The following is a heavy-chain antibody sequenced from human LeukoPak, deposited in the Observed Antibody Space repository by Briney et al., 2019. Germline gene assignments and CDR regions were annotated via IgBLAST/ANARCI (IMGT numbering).Heavy chain of an antibody. CDR2: ISGSGGST. D-gene: IGHD3-22*01. CDR3: ARSITMIVVVIN. Sequence: GGSLRLSCAASGFIFSSYAMSWVRQAPGKGLEWVSAISGSGGSTYYADSVKGRFTISRDNSKNTLYLQMNSLRAEDTAVYYCARSITMIVVVINWGQGTLVTVSS. J-gene: IGHJ4*02. CDR1: GFIFSSYA. V-gene: IGHV3-23*01.